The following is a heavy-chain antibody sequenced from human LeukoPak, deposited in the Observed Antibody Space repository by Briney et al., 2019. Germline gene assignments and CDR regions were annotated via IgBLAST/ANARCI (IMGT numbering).Heavy chain of an antibody. V-gene: IGHV5-51*01. CDR1: GNTFTNYW. CDR2: IYPGDSET. J-gene: IGHJ4*02. D-gene: IGHD3-3*01. CDR3: ARLSTRLLDH. Sequence: GESLKISCKGSGNTFTNYWIDWVRQLPGKGLEWMGIIYPGDSETRYSPSFQGQVTMSVDKSSSTAYLQWATLKASDTAIYFCARLSTRLLDHWGQGTRVTVSS.